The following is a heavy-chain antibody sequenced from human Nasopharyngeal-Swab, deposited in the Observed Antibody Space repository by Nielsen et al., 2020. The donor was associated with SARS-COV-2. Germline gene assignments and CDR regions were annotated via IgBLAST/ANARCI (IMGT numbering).Heavy chain of an antibody. CDR1: TFSFSSFE. CDR2: ISYDGSNK. CDR3: ARENDAGMDV. Sequence: GESLKISCAASTFSFSSFEVNRVRQAPGKGLEWVAVISYDGSNKYYADSVKGRFTISRDNSKNTLYLQMNSLRAEDTAVYYCARENDAGMDVWGQGTTVTVSS. D-gene: IGHD1-1*01. V-gene: IGHV3-30*04. J-gene: IGHJ6*02.